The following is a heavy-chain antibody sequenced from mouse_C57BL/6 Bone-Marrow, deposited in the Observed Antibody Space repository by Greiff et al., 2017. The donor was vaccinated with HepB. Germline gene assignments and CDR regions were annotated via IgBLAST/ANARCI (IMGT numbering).Heavy chain of an antibody. Sequence: VQLQQPGAELVRPGTSVKLSCKASGYTFTSYWMHWVKQRPGQGLEWIGVIDPSDSYTNYNQKFKGKATLTVDTSSSTAYMQLSSLTSEDSAVYYCASSIYYCNWDYAMDYWGQGTSVTVSS. J-gene: IGHJ4*01. V-gene: IGHV1-59*01. CDR3: ASSIYYCNWDYAMDY. CDR1: GYTFTSYW. CDR2: IDPSDSYT. D-gene: IGHD2-1*01.